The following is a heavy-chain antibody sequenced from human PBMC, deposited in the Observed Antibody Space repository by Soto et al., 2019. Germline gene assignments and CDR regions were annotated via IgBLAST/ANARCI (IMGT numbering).Heavy chain of an antibody. CDR3: ARDIGGEEDV. V-gene: IGHV1-18*01. D-gene: IGHD3-16*01. CDR2: ISVYHGNT. J-gene: IGHJ6*02. Sequence: QVQLVQSGTEVKKPGASVKLSCKTSGYTFSSYSITWVRQAPGQGLEWMGCISVYHGNTLYEQKDQDRVTMTTDTSTSTAYKELRSLRSDDTAGYYCARDIGGEEDVWGQGTTVTVSS. CDR1: GYTFSSYS.